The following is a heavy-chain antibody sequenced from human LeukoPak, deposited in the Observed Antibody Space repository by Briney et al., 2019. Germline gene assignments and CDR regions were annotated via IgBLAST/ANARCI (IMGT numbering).Heavy chain of an antibody. CDR2: ISGSGGST. J-gene: IGHJ4*02. CDR3: AKVVAVAGTRYFDY. Sequence: GGSLRLSCAASGFTVSSNYMSWVRQAPGKGLEWVSAISGSGGSTYYADSVKGRFTISRDNSKNTLYLQMNSLRAEDTAVYYCAKVVAVAGTRYFDYWGQGTLVTVSS. D-gene: IGHD6-19*01. CDR1: GFTVSSNY. V-gene: IGHV3-23*01.